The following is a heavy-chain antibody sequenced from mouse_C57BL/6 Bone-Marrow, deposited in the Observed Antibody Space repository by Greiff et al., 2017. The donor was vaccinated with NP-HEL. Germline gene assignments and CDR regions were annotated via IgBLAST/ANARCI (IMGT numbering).Heavy chain of an antibody. V-gene: IGHV1-81*01. Sequence: QVQLQQSGAELARPGASVKLSCKASGYTFTSYGISWVKQRTGQGPEWIGEIYPRSGNTYYNEKFKGKATLTADKSSSTAYMELRSLTSEDSAVYFCARDTTVEAYWGQGTLVTVSA. D-gene: IGHD1-1*01. CDR1: GYTFTSYG. J-gene: IGHJ3*01. CDR3: ARDTTVEAY. CDR2: IYPRSGNT.